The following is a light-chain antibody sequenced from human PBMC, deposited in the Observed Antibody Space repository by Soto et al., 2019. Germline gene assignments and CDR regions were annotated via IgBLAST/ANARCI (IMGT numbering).Light chain of an antibody. Sequence: QSALTQPRSVSGSPGQSVTIACTGTSSDVGGYHYVSWYQHHPGKAPKLMIFNVNERPSGVPARFSGSKSGNTASLTISGLQAEDEADYYCATWDASLPGEVFGGGTKLTVL. J-gene: IGLJ2*01. CDR3: ATWDASLPGEV. CDR1: SSDVGGYHY. CDR2: NVN. V-gene: IGLV2-11*01.